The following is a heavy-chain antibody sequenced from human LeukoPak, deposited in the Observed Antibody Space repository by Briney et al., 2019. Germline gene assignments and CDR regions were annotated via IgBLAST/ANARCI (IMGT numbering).Heavy chain of an antibody. CDR2: INHSGST. V-gene: IGHV4-34*01. D-gene: IGHD3-3*01. CDR3: ARVKYYDFWSGYYKH. J-gene: IGHJ4*02. Sequence: SETLSLTCAVYGGSFSGYYWSWIRQPPGKGLEWIGEINHSGSTNYNPSLKSRVTISVDTSKNQFSLKLSSVTAADTAVYYCARVKYYDFWSGYYKHWGQGTLVTVSS. CDR1: GGSFSGYY.